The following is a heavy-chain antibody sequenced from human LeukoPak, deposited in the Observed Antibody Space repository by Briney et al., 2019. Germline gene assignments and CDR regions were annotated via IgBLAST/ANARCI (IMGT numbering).Heavy chain of an antibody. D-gene: IGHD4-11*01. CDR2: ISGSGTYT. V-gene: IGHV3-23*01. Sequence: GGFLRLSCAASGFTFSNYAMSWVRQAPGKGLEWVSAISGSGTYTYYADSVKGRFTISRDNSKNTMYLQMNSLRAEDTAVYYCAKARFTVTNYFDYWGQGTLVTVSS. J-gene: IGHJ4*02. CDR1: GFTFSNYA. CDR3: AKARFTVTNYFDY.